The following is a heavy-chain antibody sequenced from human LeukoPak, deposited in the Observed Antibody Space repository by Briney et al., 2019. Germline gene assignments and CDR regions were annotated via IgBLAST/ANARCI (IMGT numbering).Heavy chain of an antibody. D-gene: IGHD6-13*01. J-gene: IGHJ4*02. CDR3: ARDYSSSCWN. Sequence: GGSLRLSCAASGFTFSSYTMNWVRQAPGKGLEWVSYISSSSCYISYADSLKGRFTISRDNAKNSLYLQMNSLRAEDTAVYYCARDYSSSCWNWGQGTLVTVSS. CDR2: ISSSSCYI. V-gene: IGHV3-21*01. CDR1: GFTFSSYT.